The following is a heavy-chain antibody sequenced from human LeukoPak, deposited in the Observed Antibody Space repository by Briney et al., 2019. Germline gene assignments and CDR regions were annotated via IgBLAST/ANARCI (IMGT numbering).Heavy chain of an antibody. V-gene: IGHV3-7*01. J-gene: IGHJ4*02. CDR3: ARDPGSSSFDY. CDR2: IDQDGSVR. Sequence: GGSLRLSCVASGFTFSSFWMSWVRQAPGKGLEFVANIDQDGSVRNYVDSVKGRFIISRDNAKNSLYLQMDSLRAEDTAVYSCARDPGSSSFDYWGLGTPVTVSS. D-gene: IGHD6-13*01. CDR1: GFTFSSFW.